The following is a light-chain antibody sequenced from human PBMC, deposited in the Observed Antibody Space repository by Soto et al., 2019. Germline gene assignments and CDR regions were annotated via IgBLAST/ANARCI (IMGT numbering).Light chain of an antibody. Sequence: QSALTQPPSASGSPGQSVTISCTGTSSDVGGYNYVSWNQQHPGKAPKLMIYEVSKRPSGVPDRFSGSKSGNTASLTVSGLQAEDEADYYCNSYAGSNNLVFGGGTKLTVL. CDR2: EVS. J-gene: IGLJ2*01. CDR3: NSYAGSNNLV. V-gene: IGLV2-8*01. CDR1: SSDVGGYNY.